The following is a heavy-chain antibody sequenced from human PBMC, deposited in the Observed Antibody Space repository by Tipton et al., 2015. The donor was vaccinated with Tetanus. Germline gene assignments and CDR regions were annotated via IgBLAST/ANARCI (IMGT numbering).Heavy chain of an antibody. CDR2: IDPRDSET. CDR3: ARRRSAILSGSYHWYFDI. V-gene: IGHV5-51*01. J-gene: IGHJ2*01. Sequence: QLVQSGADVKKPGESLKISCQGSGYNFSHYSIGWVRQMPGKGLEWVGIIDPRDSETFQGHVTISADKSISTAHLRWSSLEASDTAIYYCARRRSAILSGSYHWYFDIWGRGTLVIVSS. CDR1: GYNFSHYS. D-gene: IGHD3-9*01.